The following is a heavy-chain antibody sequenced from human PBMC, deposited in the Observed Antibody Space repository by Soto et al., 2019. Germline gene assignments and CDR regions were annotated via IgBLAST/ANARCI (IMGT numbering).Heavy chain of an antibody. CDR3: ARYRATYYDFWSGEDMDV. D-gene: IGHD3-3*01. V-gene: IGHV3-66*01. Sequence: GGSLRLSCAASGFTVSSNYMSWVRQAPGKGLEWVSVIYSGGSTYYADSVKGRFTISRDNSKNTLYLQMNSLRAEDTAVYYCARYRATYYDFWSGEDMDVWGKGTTVTVSS. CDR2: IYSGGST. CDR1: GFTVSSNY. J-gene: IGHJ6*03.